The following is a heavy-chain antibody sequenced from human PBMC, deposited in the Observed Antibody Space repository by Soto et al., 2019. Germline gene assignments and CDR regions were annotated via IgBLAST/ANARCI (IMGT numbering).Heavy chain of an antibody. Sequence: GGSLRLSCGASGFTFSSNGMHWVRRVPGRGLVWVSRINTDGSYTNYVDSVQGRFSTSRDNAKNTLYLQMNSLRVEDTAVYYCARDGEGFWGQGTLVTVSS. J-gene: IGHJ4*02. CDR1: GFTFSSNG. CDR2: INTDGSYT. CDR3: ARDGEGF. V-gene: IGHV3-74*01.